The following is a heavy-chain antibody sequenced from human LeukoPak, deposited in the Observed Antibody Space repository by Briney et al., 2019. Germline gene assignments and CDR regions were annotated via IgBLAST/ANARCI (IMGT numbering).Heavy chain of an antibody. D-gene: IGHD6-19*01. CDR2: IYYSGST. CDR3: ARQGGWLTPFDY. V-gene: IGHV4-59*08. J-gene: IGHJ4*02. CDR1: GGSISSYY. Sequence: SETLSLTCTASGGSISSYYWSWIRQPPGKGLEWIGYIYYSGSTNYNPSLKSRVTISVDTSKNQFSLKLSSVTAADTAVYYCARQGGWLTPFDYWGQGTLVTVSS.